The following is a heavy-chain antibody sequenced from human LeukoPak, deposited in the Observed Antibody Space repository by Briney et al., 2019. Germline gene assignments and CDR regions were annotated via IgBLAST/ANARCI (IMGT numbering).Heavy chain of an antibody. CDR1: GYTFTSYD. CDR2: MNPNSGYT. V-gene: IGHV1-8*03. CDR3: ATELRRQDY. J-gene: IGHJ4*02. D-gene: IGHD4-17*01. Sequence: ASVRVSCKASGYTFTSYDINWVRQASGQGLEWMGYMNPNSGYTGYAHEFQGRLTITRDTSISTAYMELSSLRSEDTAVYYCATELRRQDYWGQGTLVTVSS.